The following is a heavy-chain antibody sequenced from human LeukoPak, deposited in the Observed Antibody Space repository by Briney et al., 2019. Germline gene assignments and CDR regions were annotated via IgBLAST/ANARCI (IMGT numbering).Heavy chain of an antibody. CDR2: ISGGGGTT. J-gene: IGHJ4*02. CDR3: AKDREGLSSGYDLEYFDY. CDR1: GFTFSSYA. Sequence: GGPLRLSCAASGFTFSSYAMNWVRQAPGKGLEWVSAISGGGGTTYYADSVKGRFTISRDNSKNTLFLQMNSLRAEDTAVYYCAKDREGLSSGYDLEYFDYWGQGTLVTVSS. V-gene: IGHV3-23*01. D-gene: IGHD5-12*01.